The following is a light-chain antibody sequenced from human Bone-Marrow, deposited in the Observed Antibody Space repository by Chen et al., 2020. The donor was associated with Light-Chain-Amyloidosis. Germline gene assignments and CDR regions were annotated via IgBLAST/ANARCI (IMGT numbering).Light chain of an antibody. CDR3: QQYYSTPWT. CDR2: WAS. CDR1: QSVLYSSNNKNY. Sequence: DIVMTQSPDSLAVSLGERATINCKSSQSVLYSSNNKNYLAWYQQKPGQPPKLRIYWASTRESGVPDRFSGSGSGTDFTLTISSLQAEDVALYYCQQYYSTPWTFDQGTKVEIK. V-gene: IGKV4-1*01. J-gene: IGKJ1*01.